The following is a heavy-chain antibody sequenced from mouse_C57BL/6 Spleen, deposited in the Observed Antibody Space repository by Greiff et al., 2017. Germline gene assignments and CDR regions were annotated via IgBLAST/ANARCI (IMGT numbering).Heavy chain of an antibody. CDR2: IDPSDSET. CDR1: GYTFTSYW. CDR3: ARGAMGNPAWFAY. D-gene: IGHD1-1*02. J-gene: IGHJ3*01. Sequence: VKLQQPGAELVRPGSSVKLSCKASGYTFTSYWMHWVKQRPIQGLEWIGNIDPSDSETHYNQKFKDKATLTVDKSSSTAYMQLSSLTSEDSAVYYCARGAMGNPAWFAYWGQGTLVTVSA. V-gene: IGHV1-52*01.